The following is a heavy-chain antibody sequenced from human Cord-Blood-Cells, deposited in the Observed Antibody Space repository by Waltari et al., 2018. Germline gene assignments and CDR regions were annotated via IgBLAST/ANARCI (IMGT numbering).Heavy chain of an antibody. D-gene: IGHD7-27*01. V-gene: IGHV4-34*01. CDR1: GGSFSGYY. J-gene: IGHJ2*01. Sequence: QVQLQQWGAGLLKPPETLSLTCAVYGGSFSGYYWSWIRQPPGKGLEWIGEINHSGSTNYNPSLKSRVTISVDTSKNQFSLKLSSVTAADTAVYYCARGRKLGRRDFDLWGRGTLVTVSS. CDR3: ARGRKLGRRDFDL. CDR2: INHSGST.